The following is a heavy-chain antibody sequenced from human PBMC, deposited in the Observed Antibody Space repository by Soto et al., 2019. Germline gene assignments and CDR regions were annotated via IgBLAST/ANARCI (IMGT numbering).Heavy chain of an antibody. CDR2: IWYDGSNK. CDR3: AREAVAGMCFDY. V-gene: IGHV3-33*01. J-gene: IGHJ4*02. D-gene: IGHD6-19*01. Sequence: GGSRRRSWAASGFTFSGYVMHWVRQAPGKGLEWVAVIWYDGSNKYYADSVKGRFTISRDNSKNTLYLQMNSLRAEDTAVYYCAREAVAGMCFDYWGQGTLVTVSS. CDR1: GFTFSGYV.